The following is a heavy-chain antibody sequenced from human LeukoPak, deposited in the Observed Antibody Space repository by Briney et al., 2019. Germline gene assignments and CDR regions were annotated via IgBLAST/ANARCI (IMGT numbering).Heavy chain of an antibody. J-gene: IGHJ3*02. CDR3: AKKRDAFDI. CDR1: GFTFGNYA. CDR2: LTDSGGTT. V-gene: IGHV3-23*01. D-gene: IGHD5-24*01. Sequence: GGSLRLSCVASGFTFGNYAMGWLRQAPERRPEWVSSLTDSGGTTYYVESVKGRFAISRDNSKNTLYLHMNSLRAEDTAVYYCAKKRDAFDIWGQGTEVPVSS.